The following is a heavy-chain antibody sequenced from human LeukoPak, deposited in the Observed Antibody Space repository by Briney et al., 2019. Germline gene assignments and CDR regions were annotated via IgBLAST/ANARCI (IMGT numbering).Heavy chain of an antibody. CDR3: ARDRGYSESDAFDI. J-gene: IGHJ3*02. D-gene: IGHD5-18*01. CDR2: IIPIFGTA. CDR1: GGTFSSYA. Sequence: ASVKVSYKASGGTFSSYAISWVRQAPGQGLEWMGGIIPIFGTANYAQKFQGRVTITADESTSTAYMELSSLRSEDTAVYYCARDRGYSESDAFDIWGQGTMVTVSS. V-gene: IGHV1-69*13.